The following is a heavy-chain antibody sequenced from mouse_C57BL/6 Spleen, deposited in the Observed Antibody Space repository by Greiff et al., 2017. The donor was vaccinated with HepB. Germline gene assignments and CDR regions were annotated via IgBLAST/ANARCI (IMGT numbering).Heavy chain of an antibody. Sequence: EVHLVESGGGLVKPGGSLKLSCAASGFTFSDYGMHWVRQAPEKGLEWVAYISSGSSTIYYADTVKGRFTISRDNAKNTLFLQLTSLRSEDTAMYYCAREATTVPFAYWGQGTLVTVSA. CDR1: GFTFSDYG. J-gene: IGHJ3*01. D-gene: IGHD1-1*01. CDR2: ISSGSSTI. CDR3: AREATTVPFAY. V-gene: IGHV5-17*01.